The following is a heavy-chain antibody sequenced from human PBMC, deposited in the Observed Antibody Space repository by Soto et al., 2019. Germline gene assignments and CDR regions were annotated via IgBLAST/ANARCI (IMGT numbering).Heavy chain of an antibody. J-gene: IGHJ4*02. D-gene: IGHD6-13*01. V-gene: IGHV1-69*13. CDR1: GGTFSSYR. CDR2: IVPIYRTA. Sequence: SVKVSCKASGGTFSSYRFNSVRQARGQGLEWLGGIVPIYRTADYAQKFQGRVTITADESTRTVYMELSSLKSQDTALYYCARDSGAKLSSSWGQGTLVTVSS. CDR3: ARDSGAKLSSS.